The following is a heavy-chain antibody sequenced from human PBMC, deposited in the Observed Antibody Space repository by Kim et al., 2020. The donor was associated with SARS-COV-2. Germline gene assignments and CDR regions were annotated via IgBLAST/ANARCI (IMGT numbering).Heavy chain of an antibody. CDR2: IWAHGRTQ. CDR3: ARDSDTTENHWYFDL. CDR1: GFSLRTYG. Sequence: GSLRLSCAASGFSLRTYGMHWVRQAPGKGLEWVALIWAHGRTQYYADSVKGRFTISRDLSRNTLYLEMNALRVDDTAVYYCARDSDTTENHWYFDLWGR. D-gene: IGHD1-26*01. J-gene: IGHJ2*01. V-gene: IGHV3-33*01.